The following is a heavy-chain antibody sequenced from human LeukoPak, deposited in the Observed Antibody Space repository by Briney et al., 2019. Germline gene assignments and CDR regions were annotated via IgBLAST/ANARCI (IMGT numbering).Heavy chain of an antibody. J-gene: IGHJ4*02. CDR3: ARGSIQLCLPVDY. D-gene: IGHD5-18*01. Sequence: SVKVSCKASGGTFSSYAISWVRQAPGQGLEWMGRIIPILGIANYAQKFQGRVTITADKSTSTAYMELSSLRSEDTAVYYCARGSIQLCLPVDYGGQGTLVTVSS. CDR1: GGTFSSYA. V-gene: IGHV1-69*04. CDR2: IIPILGIA.